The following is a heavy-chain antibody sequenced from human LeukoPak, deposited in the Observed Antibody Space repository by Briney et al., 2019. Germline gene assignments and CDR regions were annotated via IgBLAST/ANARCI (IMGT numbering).Heavy chain of an antibody. D-gene: IGHD2-15*01. V-gene: IGHV3-48*01. CDR1: GFTFSSYS. CDR3: AREGVVPGVYYYYYMDV. J-gene: IGHJ6*03. CDR2: ISSSSSTI. Sequence: GGSLRLSCAASGFTFSSYSMNWVRQAPGKGLEWVSYISSSSSTIYYADSVKGRFTISRDNAKNSLYLQMNSLRAEDTAVYYCAREGVVPGVYYYYYMDVWGKGTTVTVSS.